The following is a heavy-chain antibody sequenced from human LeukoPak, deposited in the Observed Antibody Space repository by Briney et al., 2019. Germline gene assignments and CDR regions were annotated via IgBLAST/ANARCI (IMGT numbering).Heavy chain of an antibody. CDR1: GYTXTSYY. J-gene: IGHJ4*02. V-gene: IGHV1-46*01. D-gene: IGHD3-9*01. CDR3: ARDPTRRYPFDY. CDR2: INPSGGST. Sequence: ASVKVSCKASGYTXTSYYMHWVRQAPGQGLEWMGIINPSGGSTSYAQKFQGRVTMTRDTSTSTVYMELSSLRSEDTAVYYCARDPTRRYPFDYWGQGTLVTVSS.